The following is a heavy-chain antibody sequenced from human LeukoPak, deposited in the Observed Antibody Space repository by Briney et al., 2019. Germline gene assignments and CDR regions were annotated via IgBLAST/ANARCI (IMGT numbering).Heavy chain of an antibody. D-gene: IGHD6-19*01. V-gene: IGHV3-23*01. Sequence: QSGGSLRLSCAASGFPFSTFAMSWVRQAPGKGLEWVSAISGSGTSTYSADSLKGRFTISRDNSKSTLYLQMNSLRAEDTAVYYCAKGAGSAFDVWGQGTMVTVSS. CDR1: GFPFSTFA. CDR2: ISGSGTST. J-gene: IGHJ3*01. CDR3: AKGAGSAFDV.